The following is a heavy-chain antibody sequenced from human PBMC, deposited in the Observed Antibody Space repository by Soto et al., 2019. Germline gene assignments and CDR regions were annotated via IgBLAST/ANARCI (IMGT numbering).Heavy chain of an antibody. J-gene: IGHJ4*02. CDR1: GGTFSTST. V-gene: IGHV1-69*02. CDR3: ASDSPIGSTYSGYDAIDS. CDR2: TIPLLNVA. Sequence: QVQLVQSGAEVKKPGSSVKVSCKASGGTFSTSTFTWVRQAPGQGLEWMGRTIPLLNVADYAQDFQGRVTITADKSTSPAYMELPSLTSKDTAVYYCASDSPIGSTYSGYDAIDSWGQGTLVTVSS. D-gene: IGHD5-12*01.